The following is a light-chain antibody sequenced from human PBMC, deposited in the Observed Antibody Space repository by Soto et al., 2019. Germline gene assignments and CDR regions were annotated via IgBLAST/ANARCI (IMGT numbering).Light chain of an antibody. Sequence: EIVLTQSPGTLSLSPGERATLSCRASESISNNYLAWNQQRPGQAPRLLIYGVSSRATGIADRFSGSGSGTDVTLTICRLAPEYCEMYDCQHSTAFGQGTRVEI. CDR3: QHSTA. CDR1: ESISNNY. J-gene: IGKJ1*01. CDR2: GVS. V-gene: IGKV3-20*01.